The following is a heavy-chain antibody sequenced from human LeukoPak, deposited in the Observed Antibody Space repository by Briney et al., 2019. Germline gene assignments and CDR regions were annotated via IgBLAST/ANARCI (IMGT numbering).Heavy chain of an antibody. D-gene: IGHD6-13*01. CDR1: GFTFSSYA. J-gene: IGHJ4*02. CDR3: AKDVRAAGPNDTFDY. Sequence: PGGSLRLSCGASGFTFSSYAMSWVRQAPGKGLEWVSANSGSGGSTYYADSVKGRFTISRDNSKNTLYLQMNSLRAEDTAVYYCAKDVRAAGPNDTFDYWGQGTLVTVSS. CDR2: NSGSGGST. V-gene: IGHV3-23*01.